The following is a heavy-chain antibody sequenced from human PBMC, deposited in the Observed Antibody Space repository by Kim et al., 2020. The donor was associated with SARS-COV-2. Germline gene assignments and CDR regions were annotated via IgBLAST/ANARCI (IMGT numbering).Heavy chain of an antibody. CDR3: ARGLGVGYSSSWYGFRDAFDI. D-gene: IGHD6-13*01. CDR2: IIPIFGTA. J-gene: IGHJ3*02. Sequence: SVKVSCKASGGTFSSYAISWVRQAPGQGLEWMGGIIPIFGTANYAQKFQGRVTITADESTSTAYMELSSLRSEDTAVYYCARGLGVGYSSSWYGFRDAFDIWGQGTMVTVSS. CDR1: GGTFSSYA. V-gene: IGHV1-69*13.